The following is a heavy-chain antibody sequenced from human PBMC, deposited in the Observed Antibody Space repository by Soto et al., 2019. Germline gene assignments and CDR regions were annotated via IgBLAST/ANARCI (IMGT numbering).Heavy chain of an antibody. J-gene: IGHJ4*02. CDR1: GYTFTTHY. CDR3: CRGHNSGSSYTPFDY. D-gene: IGHD1-26*01. CDR2: INPDSGST. V-gene: IGHV1-46*03. Sequence: QVQLVQSGAEVKRPGASVKVSCKASGYTFTTHYIHWVRQAPGQGPEWMGKINPDSGSTIFARKFQGRVTFTRDTSTTTVYMELSSLRSDDTAVYYCCRGHNSGSSYTPFDYWGQRTLVTVSS.